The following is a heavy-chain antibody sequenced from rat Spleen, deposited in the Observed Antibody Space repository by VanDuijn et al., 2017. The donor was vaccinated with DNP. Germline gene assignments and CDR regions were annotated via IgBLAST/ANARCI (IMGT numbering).Heavy chain of an antibody. J-gene: IGHJ2*01. CDR1: GYSITSNY. D-gene: IGHD5-1*01. CDR3: AVQLGVFDF. Sequence: EVQLQESGPGLVKPSQSLSLTCSVTGYSITSNYWGWIRQFPGNKVEYIGHITYSGNTNYNPSLVSRISITRDTSKNQFFLQMNSVSSEDSGTYYCAVQLGVFDFWGQGVMVTVSS. CDR2: ITYSGNT. V-gene: IGHV3-1*01.